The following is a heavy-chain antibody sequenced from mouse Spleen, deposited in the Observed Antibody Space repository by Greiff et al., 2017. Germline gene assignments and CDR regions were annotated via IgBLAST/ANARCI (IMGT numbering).Heavy chain of an antibody. CDR2: IWPGGGT. CDR1: GFSLTSYA. V-gene: IGHV2-9-1*01. Sequence: VQLVESGPGLVAPSPSLSITCTVSGFSLTSYAISWVRQPPGKGLEWLGVIWPGGGTNYNSALKSRLSISKDNSKSQVFLKMNSLQTDDTARYYCARYGNYVDWYFDVWGAGTTVTVSS. J-gene: IGHJ1*01. D-gene: IGHD2-10*02. CDR3: ARYGNYVDWYFDV.